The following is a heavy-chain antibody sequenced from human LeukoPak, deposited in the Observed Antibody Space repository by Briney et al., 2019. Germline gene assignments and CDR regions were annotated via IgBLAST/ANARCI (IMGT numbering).Heavy chain of an antibody. CDR2: ISWNSGSI. V-gene: IGHV3-9*01. CDR1: GFTFDDYA. J-gene: IGHJ5*02. CDR3: AKGSSGYPPYNWFDP. Sequence: GGSLRLSCAASGFTFDDYAMHWVRQAPGKGLEWVSGISWNSGSIGYADSVKGRFTISRDNAKNSLYLQMNSLRAEDTALYCCAKGSSGYPPYNWFDPWGQGTLVTVSS. D-gene: IGHD3-22*01.